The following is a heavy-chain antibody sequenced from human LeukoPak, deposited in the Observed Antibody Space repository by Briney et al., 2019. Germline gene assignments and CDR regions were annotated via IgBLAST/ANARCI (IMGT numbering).Heavy chain of an antibody. CDR1: GGSISSGGYY. J-gene: IGHJ4*02. D-gene: IGHD4-11*01. CDR2: IYYSGST. Sequence: SQTLSLTCTVSGGSISSGGYYWSWIRQHPGKGLEWIGYIYYSGSTNYNPSLKSRVTISVDTSKNQFSLKLSSVTAADTAVYYCATHSKVTGSDYWGQGTPVTVSS. CDR3: ATHSKVTGSDY. V-gene: IGHV4-31*03.